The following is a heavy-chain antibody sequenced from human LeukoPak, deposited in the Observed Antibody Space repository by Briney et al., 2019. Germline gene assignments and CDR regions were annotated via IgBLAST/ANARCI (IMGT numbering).Heavy chain of an antibody. V-gene: IGHV3-23*01. CDR2: ISGSGGST. Sequence: GSLSLSFAASGFPFSSYAMSWGRQAPGAGLGWVSAISGSGGSTYYSDSVKGRFTISRDNSKNTLYLQMNSLRAEDTAVYYCAKMLSSLGVDPWGQGTLVTVSS. D-gene: IGHD6-13*01. J-gene: IGHJ5*02. CDR3: AKMLSSLGVDP. CDR1: GFPFSSYA.